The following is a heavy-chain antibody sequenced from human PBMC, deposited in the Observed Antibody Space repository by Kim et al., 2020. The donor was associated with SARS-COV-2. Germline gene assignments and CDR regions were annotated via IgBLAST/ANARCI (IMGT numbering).Heavy chain of an antibody. J-gene: IGHJ4*02. CDR1: GFTFSSYE. CDR3: ARRTYVAGRDY. D-gene: IGHD1-1*01. CDR2: ISSSGSTI. V-gene: IGHV3-48*03. Sequence: GSLRLSCAASGFTFSSYEMNWVRQAPGKGLEWVSYISSSGSTIYYADSVKGRFTISRDNAKNSLYLQMNSLRAEDTAVYYCARRTYVAGRDYWGQGTLVTVSS.